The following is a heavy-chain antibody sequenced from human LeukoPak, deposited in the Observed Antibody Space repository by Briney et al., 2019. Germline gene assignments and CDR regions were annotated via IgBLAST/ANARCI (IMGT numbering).Heavy chain of an antibody. CDR1: GGSISSGGYY. V-gene: IGHV4-31*03. Sequence: SETLSPTCTVSGGSISSGGYYWSWIRQHPGKGLEWIGYIYYSGSTYYNPSLKSRVTISVDTSKNQFSLKLSSVTAADTAVYYCARGLRGSSLYWGQGTLVTVSS. J-gene: IGHJ4*02. CDR3: ARGLRGSSLY. CDR2: IYYSGST. D-gene: IGHD2-15*01.